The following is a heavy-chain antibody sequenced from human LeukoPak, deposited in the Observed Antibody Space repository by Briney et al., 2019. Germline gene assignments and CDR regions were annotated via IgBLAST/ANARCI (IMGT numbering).Heavy chain of an antibody. Sequence: GGSLRLSCAASGFTFSSSAMSWVRQAPGKGLEWVSGISGSGTYTHYTDSVRGRFTISRDNSKNTLYLQMNSLRAEDTAIYYCARGGNGYCSNGICSPRVVAAIDYWGQGTLVTVSS. CDR1: GFTFSSSA. CDR2: ISGSGTYT. J-gene: IGHJ4*02. CDR3: ARGGNGYCSNGICSPRVVAAIDY. V-gene: IGHV3-23*01. D-gene: IGHD2-8*01.